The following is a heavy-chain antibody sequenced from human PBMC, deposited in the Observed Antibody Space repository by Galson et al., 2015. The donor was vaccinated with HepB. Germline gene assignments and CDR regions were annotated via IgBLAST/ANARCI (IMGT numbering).Heavy chain of an antibody. CDR2: INHSGST. Sequence: TLSLTCAVYGGSFSGYYWSWIRQPPGKGLEWIGEINHSGSTNYNPSLKSRVTISVDTSKNQFSLKLSSVTAADTAVYYCARGKGSSGWFRFDPWGQGTLVTVSS. V-gene: IGHV4-34*01. CDR3: ARGKGSSGWFRFDP. CDR1: GGSFSGYY. D-gene: IGHD6-19*01. J-gene: IGHJ5*02.